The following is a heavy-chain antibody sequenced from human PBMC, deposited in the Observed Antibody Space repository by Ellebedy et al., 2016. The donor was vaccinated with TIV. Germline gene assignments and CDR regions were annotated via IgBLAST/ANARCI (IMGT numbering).Heavy chain of an antibody. Sequence: SETLSLTXSVSGDYLSSSDYHWGWISLAPGKGLEWIGHVYHTGTTHYNAALKSRVTISVDTSENEFSLRLTSVTAADTVIYYCVRPSTTVFLDAFDVWGPGTMVTVSS. CDR2: VYHTGTT. D-gene: IGHD2-2*01. CDR3: VRPSTTVFLDAFDV. CDR1: GDYLSSSDYH. J-gene: IGHJ3*01. V-gene: IGHV4-39*01.